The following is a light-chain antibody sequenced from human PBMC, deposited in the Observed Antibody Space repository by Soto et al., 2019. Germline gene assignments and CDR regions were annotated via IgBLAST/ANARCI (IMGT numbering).Light chain of an antibody. Sequence: EIVLTQSPATLSLSPGERATLSCRASQSVSSYLGWYQQKPGQAPRLLIYDASNRATGIPARFSGSGSGTDFTLTISSLETEDFAVYYCQQRSKWPLTFGGGTKVEI. CDR1: QSVSSY. V-gene: IGKV3-11*01. CDR2: DAS. CDR3: QQRSKWPLT. J-gene: IGKJ4*01.